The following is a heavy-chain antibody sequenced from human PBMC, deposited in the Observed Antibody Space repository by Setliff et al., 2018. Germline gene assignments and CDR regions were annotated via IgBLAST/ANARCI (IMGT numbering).Heavy chain of an antibody. D-gene: IGHD2-2*02. J-gene: IGHJ4*02. CDR3: ARGYCTSTTCYTFDF. CDR2: INPKSGFT. CDR1: GYDFTGYN. Sequence: VASVKVSCKASGYDFTGYNLHWVRQAPGQGLEWMGWINPKSGFTKYAQRFQGRVTMTRDTSSSTAYMELRGLRSDDTAKFFCARGYCTSTTCYTFDFWGQGTLVTVS. V-gene: IGHV1-2*02.